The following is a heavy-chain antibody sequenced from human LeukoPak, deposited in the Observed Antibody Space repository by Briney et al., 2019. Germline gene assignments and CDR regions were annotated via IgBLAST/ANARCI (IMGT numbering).Heavy chain of an antibody. CDR2: IKQDGSEK. J-gene: IGHJ4*02. V-gene: IGHV3-7*01. Sequence: GGSLRLSCAASGFMFSNYWLSWVRQAPGKGLEWVATIKQDGSEKYYVDSVKGRFTISRDNAKNSLYLQMNSLRAEDTAVYYCARDPYSTYYFDYWGQGTLVTVSS. D-gene: IGHD2-21*01. CDR1: GFMFSNYW. CDR3: ARDPYSTYYFDY.